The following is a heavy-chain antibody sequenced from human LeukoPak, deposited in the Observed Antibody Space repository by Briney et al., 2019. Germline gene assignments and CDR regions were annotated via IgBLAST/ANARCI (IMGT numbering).Heavy chain of an antibody. CDR1: GFTFSSYA. Sequence: GGSLRLSCAASGFTFSSYAMHWVRQAPGKGLEGVAVISYDGSNKYYADSVKGRFTISRDNSKNTPYLQMNSLRAEDTAVYYCAREPRRYSSSWYPRRYYYYGMDVWGQGTTVTVSS. J-gene: IGHJ6*02. CDR2: ISYDGSNK. CDR3: AREPRRYSSSWYPRRYYYYGMDV. V-gene: IGHV3-30-3*01. D-gene: IGHD6-13*01.